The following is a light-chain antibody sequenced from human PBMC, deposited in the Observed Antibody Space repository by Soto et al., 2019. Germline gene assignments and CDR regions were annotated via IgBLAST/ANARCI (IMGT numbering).Light chain of an antibody. Sequence: EVVLTQSPGTLSLSPGERATLSCRVSQSVSIKYLAWYQQKPGQAPRLLIFGSSDRATGIPDRFSGSGSGTDFTLTISRLEPEDFAVYYCQQYGSSPPYTFGQGTKLEIK. CDR3: QQYGSSPPYT. V-gene: IGKV3-20*01. CDR2: GSS. J-gene: IGKJ2*01. CDR1: QSVSIKY.